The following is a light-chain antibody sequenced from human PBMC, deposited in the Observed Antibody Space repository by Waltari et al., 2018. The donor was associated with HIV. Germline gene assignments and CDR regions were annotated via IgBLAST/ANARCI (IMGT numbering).Light chain of an antibody. Sequence: DIQRTQSPSSLSASVGDRVTITCRASPSIDTSLNWYQQTPGKAPKLLMYSASSVQSGVPSRFSGSGSGTDYTLTISSLQPEDCATYYCQQSYSTPFTFGLGTRLEIK. CDR1: PSIDTS. J-gene: IGKJ2*01. CDR3: QQSYSTPFT. CDR2: SAS. V-gene: IGKV1-39*01.